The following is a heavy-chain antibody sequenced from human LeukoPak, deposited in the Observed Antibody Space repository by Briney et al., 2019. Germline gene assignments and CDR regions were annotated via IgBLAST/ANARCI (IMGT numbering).Heavy chain of an antibody. Sequence: GESLKISCAASGFTFSSYSMNWVRQAPGKGLEWVSSISSSSSYIYYADSVKGRFTISRDNAKNSLYLQMNSLRAEDTAVYYCARVESGSWNWFDPWGQGTLVTVSS. CDR1: GFTFSSYS. D-gene: IGHD2-15*01. V-gene: IGHV3-21*01. CDR2: ISSSSSYI. CDR3: ARVESGSWNWFDP. J-gene: IGHJ5*02.